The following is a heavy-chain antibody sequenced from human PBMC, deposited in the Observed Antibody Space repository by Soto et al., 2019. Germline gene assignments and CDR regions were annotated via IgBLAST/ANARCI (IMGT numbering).Heavy chain of an antibody. V-gene: IGHV3-23*01. CDR1: GFTFSSYA. CDR2: ISGSGGST. Sequence: GGSLRLSCAASGFTFSSYAMSWVRQAPGKGLEWVSAISGSGGSTYYADSVKGRFTISRDNSKNTLYLQMNSLRAEDTAVYYCAKDGLMWFGELLQSLWGQGTLVTVSS. D-gene: IGHD3-10*01. J-gene: IGHJ4*02. CDR3: AKDGLMWFGELLQSL.